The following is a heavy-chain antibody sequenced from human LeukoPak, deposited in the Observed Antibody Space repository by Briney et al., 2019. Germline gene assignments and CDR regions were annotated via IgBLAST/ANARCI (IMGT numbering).Heavy chain of an antibody. J-gene: IGHJ3*02. CDR3: TRDLSFEGVDALDI. CDR1: GFSFGDYA. D-gene: IGHD3/OR15-3a*01. Sequence: PGGSLRLSCTASGFSFGDYAMNWVRQAPGKGPEWVGCIRSTAYGGTREYAASVKGRFTISRDDSKSIAYLQMNSLKAEDTAVYYCTRDLSFEGVDALDIWGQGTMATVSS. V-gene: IGHV3-49*04. CDR2: IRSTAYGGTR.